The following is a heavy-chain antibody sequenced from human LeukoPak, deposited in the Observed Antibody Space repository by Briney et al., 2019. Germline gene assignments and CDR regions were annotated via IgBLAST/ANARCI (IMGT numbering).Heavy chain of an antibody. D-gene: IGHD6-13*01. V-gene: IGHV3-7*01. Sequence: GGSLRLSCAASGFTFSSYWMSWVRRAPGKGLEWVANIKQDGSEKYYVDSVKGRFTISRDNAKNSLYLQLNSLRAEDTAVYYCARDRSSSWYANNWFDPWGQGTLVTVSS. J-gene: IGHJ5*02. CDR2: IKQDGSEK. CDR1: GFTFSSYW. CDR3: ARDRSSSWYANNWFDP.